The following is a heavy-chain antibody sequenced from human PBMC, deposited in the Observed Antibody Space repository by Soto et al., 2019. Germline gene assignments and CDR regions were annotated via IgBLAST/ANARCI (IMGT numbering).Heavy chain of an antibody. CDR3: ARGVYQLSGYCSSTSCSYYFDY. CDR2: ISSSSSYI. J-gene: IGHJ4*02. V-gene: IGHV3-21*01. D-gene: IGHD2-2*01. Sequence: VQLVESGGGLVKPGWSLRLSCAASGFTFSSYSMNWVRQAPGKGLEWVSYISSSSSYIYYADSVEGRFTICRDNAKHSLYLQMNSLRAEDTAVYYCARGVYQLSGYCSSTSCSYYFDYWGQGTLVTVSS. CDR1: GFTFSSYS.